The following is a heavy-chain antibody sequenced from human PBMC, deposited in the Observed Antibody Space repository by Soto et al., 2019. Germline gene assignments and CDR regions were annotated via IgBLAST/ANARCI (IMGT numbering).Heavy chain of an antibody. CDR3: ASTYDYIWGSYHN. CDR1: GGSISSYY. D-gene: IGHD3-16*02. J-gene: IGHJ4*02. Sequence: QVQLQESGPGLVKPSETLSLTCTVSGGSISSYYWSWIRQPPGKGLEWIGYIYYSGSTNYNPSLKSRVTISVDTSKNQFSLKLSSVTAADTAVYYFASTYDYIWGSYHNWGQGTLVTVSS. V-gene: IGHV4-59*01. CDR2: IYYSGST.